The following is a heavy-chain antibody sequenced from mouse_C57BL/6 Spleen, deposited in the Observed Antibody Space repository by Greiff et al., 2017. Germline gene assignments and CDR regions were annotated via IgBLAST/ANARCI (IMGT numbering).Heavy chain of an antibody. J-gene: IGHJ2*01. CDR3: ARQLLGYFDY. CDR1: GFTFSDYY. CDR2: INYDGSST. Sequence: EVQVVESEGGLVQPGSSMKLSCTASGFTFSDYYMAWVRQVPEKGLEWVANINYDGSSTYYLDSLKSRFIISRDNAKNILYLQMSSLKSEDTATYYCARQLLGYFDYWGQGTTLTVSS. D-gene: IGHD3-1*01. V-gene: IGHV5-16*01.